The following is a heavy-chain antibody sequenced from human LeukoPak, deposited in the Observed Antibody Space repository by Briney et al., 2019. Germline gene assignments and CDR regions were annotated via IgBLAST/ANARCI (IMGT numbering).Heavy chain of an antibody. Sequence: ASVKVSCKASGGTFSNYAISWVRQAPGQGLEWMGIINPSGGSTSYAQKFQGRVTMTRDMSTSTDYMELSRLRSDDTAVYYCARDNSNYPWYYYYMDVWGKGTTVTISS. D-gene: IGHD4-11*01. CDR3: ARDNSNYPWYYYYMDV. J-gene: IGHJ6*03. CDR1: GGTFSNYA. CDR2: INPSGGST. V-gene: IGHV1-46*01.